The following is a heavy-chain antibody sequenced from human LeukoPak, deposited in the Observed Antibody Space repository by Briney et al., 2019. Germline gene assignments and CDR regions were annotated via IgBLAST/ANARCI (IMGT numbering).Heavy chain of an antibody. CDR1: GGSISSYY. D-gene: IGHD3-22*01. V-gene: IGHV4-59*01. Sequence: PSETLSLTCTVSGGSISSYYWSWIRRPPGKGLEWIGYIYYSGSTNYNPSLKSRVTISVDTSKNQFSLKLSSVTAADTAVYYCARGGRYYDSSGYYYDYYYYYMDVWGKGTTVTVSS. CDR3: ARGGRYYDSSGYYYDYYYYYMDV. CDR2: IYYSGST. J-gene: IGHJ6*03.